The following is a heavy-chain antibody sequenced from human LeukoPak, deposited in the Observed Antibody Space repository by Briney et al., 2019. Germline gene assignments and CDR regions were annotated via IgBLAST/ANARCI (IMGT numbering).Heavy chain of an antibody. V-gene: IGHV4-38-2*02. D-gene: IGHD4-17*01. CDR1: GYSISSGYY. J-gene: IGHJ4*02. CDR3: ARHPSDYGDYS. Sequence: PSETLSLTCTVSGYSISSGYYWGWIRQPPGKGLEWIGSIYHSGSTYYNPSLKSRVTISVDTSKNQFSLKLSSVTAADTAVYYCARHPSDYGDYSWGQGTLVTVSS. CDR2: IYHSGST.